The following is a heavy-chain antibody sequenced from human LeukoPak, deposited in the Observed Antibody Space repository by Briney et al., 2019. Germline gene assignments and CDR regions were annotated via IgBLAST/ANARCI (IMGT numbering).Heavy chain of an antibody. CDR2: INPNSGGT. J-gene: IGHJ4*02. D-gene: IGHD5-24*01. CDR3: ARAGDGYRRPFDY. V-gene: IGHV1-2*02. Sequence: ASVKVSCKASGYTFTGYYMHWVRQAPGQGLEWMGWINPNSGGTNYAQKLQGRVTMTTDTSTSTAYMELRSLRSDDTAVYYCARAGDGYRRPFDYWGQGTLVTVSS. CDR1: GYTFTGYY.